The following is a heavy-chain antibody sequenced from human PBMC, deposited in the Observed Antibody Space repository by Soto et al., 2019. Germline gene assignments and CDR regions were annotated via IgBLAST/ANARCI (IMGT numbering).Heavy chain of an antibody. CDR3: ARERPQRQGRNMDV. J-gene: IGHJ6*02. CDR1: GGSLTSGDQY. V-gene: IGHV4-31*03. CDR2: INHRGSL. Sequence: SETLSLTCTVTGGSLTSGDQYWTWIRHRPGEGLEWFGYINHRGSLYYNPSLKSRVSMSVDTSKNQFSLNLSYVTAADTAVYYCARERPQRQGRNMDVWAQGTTVTVSS. D-gene: IGHD1-1*01.